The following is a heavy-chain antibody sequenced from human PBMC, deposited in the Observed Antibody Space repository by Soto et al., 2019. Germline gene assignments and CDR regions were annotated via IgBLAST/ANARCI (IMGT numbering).Heavy chain of an antibody. CDR1: GGSISSSSYY. V-gene: IGHV4-39*01. J-gene: IGHJ4*02. Sequence: SETLSLTCTVSGGSISSSSYYWGWIRQPPGKGLEWIGSIYYSGSTYYNPSLKSRVTISVDTSKNQFSLKLSSVTAADTAVYYCARHGHLRSGWYYWGQGTLVTVSS. CDR2: IYYSGST. CDR3: ARHGHLRSGWYY. D-gene: IGHD6-19*01.